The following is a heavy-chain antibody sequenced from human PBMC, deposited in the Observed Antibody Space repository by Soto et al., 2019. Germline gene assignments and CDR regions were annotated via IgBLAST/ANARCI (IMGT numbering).Heavy chain of an antibody. CDR3: ARAWGEAFDY. J-gene: IGHJ4*02. CDR2: IYYSGST. V-gene: IGHV4-59*01. D-gene: IGHD3-16*01. CDR1: GGSISSYY. Sequence: QVQLQESGPGLVKPSETLSLTCTVSGGSISSYYWSWIRQPPGKGLEWIGYIYYSGSTNYNPSLKSRVTISVDTSKNQFSLKLSSVTAADTAMYYCARAWGEAFDYWGQGTLVTVSS.